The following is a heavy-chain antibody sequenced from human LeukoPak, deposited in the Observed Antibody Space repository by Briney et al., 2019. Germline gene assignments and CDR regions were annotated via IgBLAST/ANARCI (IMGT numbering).Heavy chain of an antibody. Sequence: PSETLSLTCTVSGGSISSGDYYWSWIRQPPGKGLEWIAYIYYSGSTYYNPSLKSRVTISVDTSKNQVSLKLSSVTAADTAVYYCARGEPYYFDYWGQGTLVTVSS. CDR1: GGSISSGDYY. J-gene: IGHJ4*02. D-gene: IGHD1-26*01. CDR3: ARGEPYYFDY. CDR2: IYYSGST. V-gene: IGHV4-30-4*01.